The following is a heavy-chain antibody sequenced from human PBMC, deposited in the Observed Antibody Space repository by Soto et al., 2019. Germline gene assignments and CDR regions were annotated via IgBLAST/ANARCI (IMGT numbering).Heavy chain of an antibody. CDR3: ARDLNGDPQNWLDP. CDR1: GFTVSSNY. CDR2: IYSGGST. D-gene: IGHD4-17*01. Sequence: GGSLRLSCAASGFTVSSNYMSWVRQAPGKGLEWVSVIYSGGSTYYADSVKGRFTISRDNSKNTLYLQMNSLRAEDTAVYYCARDLNGDPQNWLDPWGQGTLVTVYS. J-gene: IGHJ5*02. V-gene: IGHV3-53*01.